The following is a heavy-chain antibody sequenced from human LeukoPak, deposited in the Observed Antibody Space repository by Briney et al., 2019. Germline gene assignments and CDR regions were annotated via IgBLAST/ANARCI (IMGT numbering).Heavy chain of an antibody. J-gene: IGHJ4*02. CDR2: VHLSGRT. CDR1: GGSISSTNW. Sequence: MTSETLSLTCGVSGGSISSTNWWTWVRQPPGEGLEWIGEVHLSGRTNYNPSLESRVTMSVDMSENHISLKLTSVTAADTAVYYCAREGGPYRPLDYSGQGTLVTVSS. V-gene: IGHV4-4*02. CDR3: AREGGPYRPLDY.